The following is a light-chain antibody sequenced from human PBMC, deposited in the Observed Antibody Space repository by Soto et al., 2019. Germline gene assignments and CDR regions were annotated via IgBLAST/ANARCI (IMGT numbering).Light chain of an antibody. V-gene: IGLV2-14*02. CDR3: SAYTVSRTYV. J-gene: IGLJ1*01. CDR2: NVY. CDR1: SSDVGSYTL. Sequence: QSALTQPASVSGSPGQSITISCTGTSSDVGSYTLVSWYQQHPGKAPKLMIYNVYDRPSGISYRFSGSKSGNTASLTISGLQGEDEADYYCSAYTVSRTYVFGTGTKLTVL.